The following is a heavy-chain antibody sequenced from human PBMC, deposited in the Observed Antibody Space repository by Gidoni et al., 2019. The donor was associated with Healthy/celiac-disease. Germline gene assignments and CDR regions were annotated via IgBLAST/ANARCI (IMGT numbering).Heavy chain of an antibody. D-gene: IGHD3-10*01. CDR2: INHSGST. CDR1: GGSFSGYS. J-gene: IGHJ6*02. V-gene: IGHV4-34*01. CDR3: ARARYYGSGRRYYYGMDV. Sequence: QAQLQQWGAGLLKPSETLSLACAVYGGSFSGYSWSWIRQPPGQGRSWIGEINHSGSTNYNPSLKSRVTISVDTSKNQFSLKLSSVTAADTAVYYCARARYYGSGRRYYYGMDVWGQGTTVTVSS.